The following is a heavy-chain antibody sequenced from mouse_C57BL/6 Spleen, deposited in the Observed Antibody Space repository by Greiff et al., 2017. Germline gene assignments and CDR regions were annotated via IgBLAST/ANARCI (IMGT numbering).Heavy chain of an antibody. CDR2: FYPGSGSI. CDR1: GYTFTEYT. Sequence: VQLQESGAELVKPGASVKLSCKASGYTFTEYTIHWVKQRSGQGLEWIGWFYPGSGSIKYNEKFKDKATLTADKSSSTVYMELSRLTSEDSAVYFCARHGPVGRGGYYYAMDYWGQGTSVTVSS. V-gene: IGHV1-62-2*01. J-gene: IGHJ4*01. CDR3: ARHGPVGRGGYYYAMDY.